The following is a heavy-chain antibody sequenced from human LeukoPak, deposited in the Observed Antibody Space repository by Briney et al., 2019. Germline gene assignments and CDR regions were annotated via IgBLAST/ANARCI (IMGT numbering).Heavy chain of an antibody. V-gene: IGHV3-21*01. CDR3: ARLGPSGIAVAGFDY. D-gene: IGHD6-19*01. Sequence: GGSLRLSCAASGFTFSSYSMNWVRQAPGKGLEWVSSISSSSSYIYYADSVKGRFTISRDNAKNSLYLQMNSLRAEDTAVYYCARLGPSGIAVAGFDYWGQGTLFTVSS. CDR2: ISSSSSYI. J-gene: IGHJ4*02. CDR1: GFTFSSYS.